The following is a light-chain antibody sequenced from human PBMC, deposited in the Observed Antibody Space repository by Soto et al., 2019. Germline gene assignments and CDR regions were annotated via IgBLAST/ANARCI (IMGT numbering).Light chain of an antibody. J-gene: IGKJ1*01. CDR1: QSVNSQ. CDR3: QQYDRWPPT. CDR2: GTS. Sequence: EIVMTQSPATLSVFPGERATLSCRASQSVNSQLAWYQQRPGQAPRLLFHGTSTRANGIPARFSGSGSGTEFTLTISSLQSEDFAVYYCQQYDRWPPTFGQGTKVEIK. V-gene: IGKV3-15*01.